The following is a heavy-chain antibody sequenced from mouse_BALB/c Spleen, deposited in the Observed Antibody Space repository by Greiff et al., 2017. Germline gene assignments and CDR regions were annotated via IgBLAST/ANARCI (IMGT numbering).Heavy chain of an antibody. J-gene: IGHJ2*01. CDR2: ISYSGST. D-gene: IGHD2-4*01. V-gene: IGHV3-2*02. CDR1: GYSITSDYA. Sequence: EVKLMESGPGLVKPSQSLSLTCTVTGYSITSDYAWNWIRQFPGNKLEWMGYISYSGSTSYNPSLKSRISITRDTSKNQFFLQLNSVTTEDTATYYCARGVITRYYFDYWGQGTTLTVSS. CDR3: ARGVITRYYFDY.